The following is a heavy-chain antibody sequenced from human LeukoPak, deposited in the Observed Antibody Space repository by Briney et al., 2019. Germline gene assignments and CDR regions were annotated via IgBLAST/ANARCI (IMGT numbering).Heavy chain of an antibody. CDR1: GFTFSSYA. V-gene: IGHV3-23*01. J-gene: IGHJ4*02. D-gene: IGHD3-22*01. CDR2: ISGSGGST. Sequence: PGRSQRLSCAASGFTFSSYAMHWVRQAPGKGLEWVSAISGSGGSTYYADSVKGRFTISRDNSKNTLYLQMGSLRAEDTAVYYCAKDRSNYYDSSGPNWGQGTLVTVSS. CDR3: AKDRSNYYDSSGPN.